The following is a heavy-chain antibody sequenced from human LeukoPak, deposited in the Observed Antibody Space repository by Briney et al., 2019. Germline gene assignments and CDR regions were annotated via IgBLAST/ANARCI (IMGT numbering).Heavy chain of an antibody. CDR2: MNPNSGNT. V-gene: IGHV1-8*01. CDR1: GYTFTSYD. J-gene: IGHJ4*02. Sequence: GASVKVSCKASGYTFTSYDINWVRQATGQGLEWMGWMNPNSGNTGYAQKFQGRVTMTRNTSISTAYMELSSLRSEDTAVYYCARGVVVPAATTFGYWGQGTLVTVSS. CDR3: ARGVVVPAATTFGY. D-gene: IGHD2-2*01.